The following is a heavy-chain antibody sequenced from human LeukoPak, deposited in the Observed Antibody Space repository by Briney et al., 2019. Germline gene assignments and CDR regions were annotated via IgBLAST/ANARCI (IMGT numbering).Heavy chain of an antibody. D-gene: IGHD2-21*01. V-gene: IGHV4-34*01. J-gene: IGHJ5*02. Sequence: PSETLSLTCAVYGGSFSGYYWSWIRQPPGKGLEWIGEINHSGSTNYNPSLKSRVTISVDTSKNQFSLKLSSVTAADTAVYYRARGPKSETNAIARFDPWGQGTLVTVSS. CDR1: GGSFSGYY. CDR3: ARGPKSETNAIARFDP. CDR2: INHSGST.